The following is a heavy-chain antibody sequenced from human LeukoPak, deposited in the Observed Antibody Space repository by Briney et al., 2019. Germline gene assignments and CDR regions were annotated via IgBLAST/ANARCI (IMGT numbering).Heavy chain of an antibody. CDR1: GFTFSSHA. D-gene: IGHD6-25*01. CDR3: ARTFNGFDHTYY. CDR2: ISADGDGP. J-gene: IGHJ4*02. Sequence: PGGSLRLSCAASGFTFSSHAMNWVRQVPGKGLVWVSTISADGDGPHYADSVKGRFTISRDNSKNTLFLQMNSLRDGDTAVYFCARTFNGFDHTYYWGQGTLVTVSS. V-gene: IGHV3-23*01.